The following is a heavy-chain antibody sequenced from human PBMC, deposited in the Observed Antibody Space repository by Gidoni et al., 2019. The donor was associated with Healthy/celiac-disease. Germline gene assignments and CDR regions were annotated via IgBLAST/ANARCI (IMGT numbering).Heavy chain of an antibody. D-gene: IGHD3-10*01. CDR3: ARDLAYGSGSYYSNYYYYGMDV. CDR1: GSTFSRYT. V-gene: IGHV3-21*01. CDR2: ISSSSSYI. Sequence: EVQLLESGGGLVKPGGSLRLSCEASGSTFSRYTMNGLRQAPGKGLEWVSSISSSSSYIYYADSVKGRFTISRDNAKNSLYLQMNSLRAEDTAVYYCARDLAYGSGSYYSNYYYYGMDVWGQGTTVTVSS. J-gene: IGHJ6*02.